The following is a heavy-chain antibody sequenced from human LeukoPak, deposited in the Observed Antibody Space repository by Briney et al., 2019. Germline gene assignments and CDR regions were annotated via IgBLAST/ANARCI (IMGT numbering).Heavy chain of an antibody. D-gene: IGHD6-19*01. CDR2: ISSSSSYI. Sequence: KPGGSLRLSCAASGFTFSSYSMNWVRQAPGKGLEWVSSISSSSSYIYYADSVKGRFTISRANAKNSLYLQMNSLRAKDTAVYSGAKVRMTSSGWSFPLYSWGREALVAAAS. J-gene: IGHJ4*02. V-gene: IGHV3-21*01. CDR1: GFTFSSYS. CDR3: AKVRMTSSGWSFPLYS.